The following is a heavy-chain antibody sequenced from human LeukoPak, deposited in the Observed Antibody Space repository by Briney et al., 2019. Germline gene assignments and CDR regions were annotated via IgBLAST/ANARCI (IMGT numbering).Heavy chain of an antibody. D-gene: IGHD3-10*01. CDR3: GREEEGEGGRYYGSGSYLFDY. J-gene: IGHJ4*02. CDR1: GYSISSGNY. CDR2: IYHSGST. V-gene: IGHV4-38-2*02. Sequence: SETLSLTCAVSGYSISSGNYWGWIRQPPGKGLEWIGSIYHSGSTYYNPSLKSRVTISVDTSKNQFSLKLSSVTAADTAVYYCGREEEGEGGRYYGSGSYLFDYWGQGTLVTVSS.